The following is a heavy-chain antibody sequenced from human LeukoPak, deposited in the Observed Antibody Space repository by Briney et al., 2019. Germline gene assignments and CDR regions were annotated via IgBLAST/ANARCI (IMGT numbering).Heavy chain of an antibody. Sequence: ASVKVSCKASGYTFTNYGITWVRQAPGQGLEWMGWISAYNGNTRYAQKFQGRVTMTTDTSTSTAYLELRSLRSDDTAIYYCARDYSHYRSSTSCSFYFDYWGQGTLVTVSS. CDR2: ISAYNGNT. V-gene: IGHV1-18*01. J-gene: IGHJ4*02. CDR1: GYTFTNYG. D-gene: IGHD2-2*01. CDR3: ARDYSHYRSSTSCSFYFDY.